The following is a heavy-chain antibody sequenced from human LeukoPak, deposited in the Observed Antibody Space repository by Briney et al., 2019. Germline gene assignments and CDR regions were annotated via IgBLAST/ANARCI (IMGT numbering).Heavy chain of an antibody. CDR3: AKDRGRAHSYGSFDY. CDR2: ISYDGSNK. CDR1: GFTFSNYG. V-gene: IGHV3-30*18. Sequence: TGRSLRLSCAASGFTFSNYGMHWVRQAPGKGLEWVAVISYDGSNKYYADSVKGRFTISRDNSKNTLYLQMNSLRAEDTAVYYCAKDRGRAHSYGSFDYWGQGTLVTVSS. J-gene: IGHJ4*02. D-gene: IGHD5-18*01.